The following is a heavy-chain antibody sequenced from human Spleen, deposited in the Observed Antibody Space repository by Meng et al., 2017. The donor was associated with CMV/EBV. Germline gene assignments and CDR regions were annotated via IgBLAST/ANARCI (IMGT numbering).Heavy chain of an antibody. J-gene: IGHJ4*02. CDR2: TYPGDDDA. CDR3: ARVGEPYFFDY. Sequence: GESLKISCVASGFTFSTYAMTWVRQAPGKGLEWVSVTYPGDDDAYYADSVRGRFTLSRDNSKNTLFLQMDSLRAADTALYFCARVGEPYFFDYWGQGTLVTVSS. D-gene: IGHD2-21*01. V-gene: IGHV3-23*03. CDR1: GFTFSTYA.